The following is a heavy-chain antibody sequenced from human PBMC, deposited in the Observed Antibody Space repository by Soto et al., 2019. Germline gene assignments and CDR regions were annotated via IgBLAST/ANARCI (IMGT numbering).Heavy chain of an antibody. V-gene: IGHV4-31*03. J-gene: IGHJ6*03. D-gene: IGHD2-15*01. Sequence: SETLSLTCTVSGGSISSGGYYWSWIRQHPGKGLEWIGYIYYSGSTYYNPSLKSRVTISVDTSKNQFSLKLSSVTAADTAVYYCARGLKGYCSGGSCYEPYYYYYMDVWGKGTTVTVSS. CDR2: IYYSGST. CDR1: GGSISSGGYY. CDR3: ARGLKGYCSGGSCYEPYYYYYMDV.